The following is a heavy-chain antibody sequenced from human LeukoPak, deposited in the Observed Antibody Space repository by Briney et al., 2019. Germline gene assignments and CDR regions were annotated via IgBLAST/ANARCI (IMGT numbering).Heavy chain of an antibody. Sequence: GGSLRLSCAASGFTFSSYEMNWVRQAPGKGLEWVSSISSSSSYIYYADSVKGRFTISRDNAKNSLYLQMNSLRAEDTAVYYCARDRLWFGEFPGWCAFDIWGQGTMVTVSS. CDR2: ISSSSSYI. J-gene: IGHJ3*02. D-gene: IGHD3-10*01. CDR3: ARDRLWFGEFPGWCAFDI. V-gene: IGHV3-21*01. CDR1: GFTFSSYE.